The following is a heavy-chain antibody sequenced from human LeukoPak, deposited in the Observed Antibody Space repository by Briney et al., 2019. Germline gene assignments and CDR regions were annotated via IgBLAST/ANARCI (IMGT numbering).Heavy chain of an antibody. D-gene: IGHD3-10*01. J-gene: IGHJ3*02. Sequence: GGSLRLSCAASGFTFSSYATSWVRQAPGKGLEWVSAISGSGGSTYYADSVKGRFTISRDNSKNTLYPQMNSLRAEDTAVYYCAKDQYGSGSYWAFDIWGQGTMVTVSS. CDR3: AKDQYGSGSYWAFDI. CDR2: ISGSGGST. V-gene: IGHV3-23*01. CDR1: GFTFSSYA.